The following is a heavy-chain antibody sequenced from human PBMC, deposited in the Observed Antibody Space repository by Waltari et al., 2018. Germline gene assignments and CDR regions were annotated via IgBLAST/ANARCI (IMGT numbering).Heavy chain of an antibody. D-gene: IGHD6-19*01. Sequence: EVQLVESGGGLIQPGGSLRLSCAASGLTFNTFWMSWVRQAPGKGLEWVANIKQDGSEKYYVDSMKGRFTVSRDNAKNSLYLQMNSLTAEDTAIYYCGSLSRASGPDYWGQGTLVTVSS. CDR2: IKQDGSEK. V-gene: IGHV3-7*01. J-gene: IGHJ4*02. CDR3: GSLSRASGPDY. CDR1: GLTFNTFW.